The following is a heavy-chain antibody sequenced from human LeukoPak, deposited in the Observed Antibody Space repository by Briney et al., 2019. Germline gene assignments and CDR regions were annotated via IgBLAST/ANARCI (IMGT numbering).Heavy chain of an antibody. CDR3: ASLRPHYYYGMDV. CDR1: GYTFTSYG. D-gene: IGHD4-17*01. CDR2: ISAYNGNT. J-gene: IGHJ6*02. V-gene: IGHV1-18*01. Sequence: ASVKVSCKASGYTFTSYGISWVRRAPGQGLEWMGWISAYNGNTNYAQKLQGRVTMTTDTSTSTAYMELRSLRSDDTAVYYCASLRPHYYYGMDVWGQGTTVTVSS.